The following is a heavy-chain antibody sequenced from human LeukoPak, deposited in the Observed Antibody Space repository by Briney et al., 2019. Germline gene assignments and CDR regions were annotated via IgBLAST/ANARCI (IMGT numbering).Heavy chain of an antibody. Sequence: PSQTLSLTCTVSGGSISSGGYYWSWIRQHPGKGLEWIGYIYYSGSTYYNPSLKSRVTISLDTSKNQFSLKLSSVTAADTAVYYCARGSGDRGAFDIWGQGTMVTVSS. CDR2: IYYSGST. J-gene: IGHJ3*02. D-gene: IGHD4-17*01. CDR3: ARGSGDRGAFDI. CDR1: GGSISSGGYY. V-gene: IGHV4-31*03.